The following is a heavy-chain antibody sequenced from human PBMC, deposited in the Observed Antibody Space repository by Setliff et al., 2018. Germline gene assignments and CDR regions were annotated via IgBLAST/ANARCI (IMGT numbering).Heavy chain of an antibody. Sequence: QPGGSLRLSCAASGFVVSNNEMSWVRQAPEKGLEWVSVTYASGATNYADSVKGRFTISRDNSKNTLYLQMNSLRAEDTAVYYCRLWFEETWRDYWGQGTLVTVSS. V-gene: IGHV3-53*01. CDR2: TYASGAT. J-gene: IGHJ4*02. CDR1: GFVVSNNE. D-gene: IGHD3-10*01. CDR3: RLWFEETWRDY.